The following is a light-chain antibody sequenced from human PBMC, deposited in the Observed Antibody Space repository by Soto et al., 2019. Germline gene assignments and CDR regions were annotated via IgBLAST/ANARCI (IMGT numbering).Light chain of an antibody. CDR3: QQRSNWPPYS. J-gene: IGKJ2*01. Sequence: IVLTQSPATLSLSPGERATLSCRARQSVSSYLAWYQQKPGQAPRLLISDASNRATGIPARFSGSGSGTDFTLTIGSLEPEDFAVYYCQQRSNWPPYSFGQGTKLEIK. CDR2: DAS. V-gene: IGKV3-11*01. CDR1: QSVSSY.